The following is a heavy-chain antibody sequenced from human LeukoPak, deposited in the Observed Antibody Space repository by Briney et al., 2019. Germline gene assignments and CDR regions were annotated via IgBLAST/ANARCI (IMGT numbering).Heavy chain of an antibody. J-gene: IGHJ4*02. CDR2: ISGGGGTQ. V-gene: IGHV3-23*01. CDR3: AKRGAPTIHYFDY. D-gene: IGHD1-26*01. CDR1: KFTFNDYA. Sequence: AVYLRFSCAGAKFTFNDYAMSWVRQGPGNGLEGGSTISGGGGTQYYAASVKGRFTISRDNSKNTLYLQMNCLRAEATAVYYCAKRGAPTIHYFDYWGQGTLVTVSS.